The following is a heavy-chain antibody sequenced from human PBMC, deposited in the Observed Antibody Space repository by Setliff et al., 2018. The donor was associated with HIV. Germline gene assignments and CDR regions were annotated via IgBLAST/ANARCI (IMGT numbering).Heavy chain of an antibody. CDR2: INPSGGST. CDR1: GYIFTSYY. V-gene: IGHV1-46*01. Sequence: ASVKVSCKASGYIFTSYYMHWVRQAPGQGLEWLGVINPSGGSTDYAQTFKDRVTMTRDTSTATVNMELRSLTSDDTAVYYCARGGIAAADKRDINFWCQGTMVTVSS. CDR3: ARGGIAAADKRDINF. D-gene: IGHD6-13*01. J-gene: IGHJ3*01.